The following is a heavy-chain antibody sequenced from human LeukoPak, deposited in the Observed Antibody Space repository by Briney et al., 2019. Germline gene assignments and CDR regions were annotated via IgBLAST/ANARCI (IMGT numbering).Heavy chain of an antibody. J-gene: IGHJ4*02. D-gene: IGHD3-9*01. CDR3: ATQSSIYDILTGYSRRDY. V-gene: IGHV1-24*01. CDR1: GYTLTELS. CDR2: FDPEDGET. Sequence: GASVKVSCKVSGYTLTELSMHWVRQAPGKGLEWMGGFDPEDGETIYAQKFQGRVTMTEDTSTDTAYMELSSLRSEDTAVYYCATQSSIYDILTGYSRRDYWGQGTLVTVSS.